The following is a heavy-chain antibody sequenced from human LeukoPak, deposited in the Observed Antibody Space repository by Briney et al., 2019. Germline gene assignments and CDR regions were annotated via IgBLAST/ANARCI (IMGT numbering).Heavy chain of an antibody. V-gene: IGHV4-4*07. CDR1: GGSISSYY. CDR3: ARASGHGAPYYYYYMDV. J-gene: IGHJ6*03. Sequence: SETLSLTCTVSGGSISSYYWSWIRQPAPKGLEWIGRIYTSGSTNYNPSLKSRVTMSVDTSKNQFSLKLSSVTAADTAVYYCARASGHGAPYYYYYMDVWGKGTTVTVSS. CDR2: IYTSGST.